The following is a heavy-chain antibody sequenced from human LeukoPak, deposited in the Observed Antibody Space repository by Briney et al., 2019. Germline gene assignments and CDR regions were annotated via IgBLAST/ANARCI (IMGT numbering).Heavy chain of an antibody. J-gene: IGHJ4*02. CDR2: ISSSSTTR. CDR1: GFTFSSCS. Sequence: GGSLRLSCVVSGFTFSSCSMNWVRQAPGKGLEWVSYISSSSTTRYYADSVEGRFTISRDNAKNSLYLQMNSLRDEDSAVYYCARDPHIAAAGTIFDYWGQGTLVTVSS. D-gene: IGHD6-13*01. V-gene: IGHV3-48*02. CDR3: ARDPHIAAAGTIFDY.